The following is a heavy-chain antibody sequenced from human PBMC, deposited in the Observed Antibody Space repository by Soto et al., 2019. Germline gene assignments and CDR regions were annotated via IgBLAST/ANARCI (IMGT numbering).Heavy chain of an antibody. J-gene: IGHJ4*02. CDR1: GFTFSTYD. D-gene: IGHD4-17*01. CDR2: INRASIYI. CDR3: ARRTVTTYHYFDY. Sequence: GGSLRLSCVASGFTFSTYDMNWVRQAPGKGLEWVSSINRASIYIYYADSVRGRFTISRDNAKNSLYLQMDSLRVEDTAVYYCARRTVTTYHYFDYWGQGTLVTVSS. V-gene: IGHV3-21*01.